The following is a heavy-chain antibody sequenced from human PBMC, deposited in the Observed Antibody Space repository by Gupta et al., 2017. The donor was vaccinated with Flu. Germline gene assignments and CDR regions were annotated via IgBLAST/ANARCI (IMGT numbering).Heavy chain of an antibody. CDR2: IHWNDDR. V-gene: IGHV2-5*01. J-gene: IGHJ6*02. D-gene: IGHD2-15*01. Sequence: QPPGKALEWLALIHWNDDRCYTPSLESRLTITKDTAKNQVVLTMTNVDPVDTATYYCARQRGYCRGGRCPYYYYGLDVWGQGTTVTVSS. CDR3: ARQRGYCRGGRCPYYYYGLDV.